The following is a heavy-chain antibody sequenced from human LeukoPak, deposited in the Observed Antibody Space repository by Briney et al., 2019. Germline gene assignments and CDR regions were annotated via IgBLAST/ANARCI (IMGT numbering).Heavy chain of an antibody. J-gene: IGHJ4*02. Sequence: GGSLRLSCAASGFTFSDYAMSWVRQAAGKGLELVSGISDTGRRTYYTDSVKGRFTISRDDSKKTVYLQMKTLTAEDTAIYFCARHDSFIPYWGQGTLVTVSS. D-gene: IGHD5-18*01. CDR2: ISDTGRRT. CDR1: GFTFSDYA. CDR3: ARHDSFIPY. V-gene: IGHV3-23*01.